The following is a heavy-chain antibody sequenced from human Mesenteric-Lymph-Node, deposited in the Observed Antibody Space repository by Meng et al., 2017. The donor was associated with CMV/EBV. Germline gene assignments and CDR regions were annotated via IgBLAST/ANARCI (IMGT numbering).Heavy chain of an antibody. CDR3: ARGNYGMDV. CDR2: ITPILDTP. J-gene: IGHJ6*02. CDR1: GGTFSSYT. Sequence: SVKVSCKASGGTFSSYTIGWVRQAPGQGLEWMGEITPILDTPNYAQKFQGRVTITTDESTSTAYMELSSLRSEDTAVYYCARGNYGMDVWGQGTTVTVSS. V-gene: IGHV1-69*16.